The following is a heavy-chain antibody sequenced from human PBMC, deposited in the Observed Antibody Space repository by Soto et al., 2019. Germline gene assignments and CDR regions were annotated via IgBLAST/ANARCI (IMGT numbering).Heavy chain of an antibody. CDR3: AHWALQDYGDYDPGTSHVFDS. J-gene: IGHJ4*02. Sequence: QITLKESGPSPVKPTQTLTVTCTFSGFSLSNSGVGVAWIRQPPGKALEWLALIYGDNDKRYSPSLKTRLTITKDTSKNQVVLTRTNTDPVDTATYYCAHWALQDYGDYDPGTSHVFDSWGQGTRVTVSS. CDR2: IYGDNDK. CDR1: GFSLSNSGVG. V-gene: IGHV2-5*02. D-gene: IGHD4-17*01.